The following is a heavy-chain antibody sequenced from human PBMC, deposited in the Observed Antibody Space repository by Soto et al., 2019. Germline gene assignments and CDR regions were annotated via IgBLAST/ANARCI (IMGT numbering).Heavy chain of an antibody. CDR2: INPNGGIT. J-gene: IGHJ4*02. CDR3: ATSVNSAMAFDY. V-gene: IGHV1-46*04. CDR1: GYTFTHYY. D-gene: IGHD5-18*01. Sequence: QVPLVQSGADVKKPGASVRVSCKASGYTFTHYYIHWVRQAPGQGLEWMGIINPNGGITTYAQKLRGGFSITRDTATSTVYLELSSLRSEDSAVYYCATSVNSAMAFDYWGQGTLVTVSS.